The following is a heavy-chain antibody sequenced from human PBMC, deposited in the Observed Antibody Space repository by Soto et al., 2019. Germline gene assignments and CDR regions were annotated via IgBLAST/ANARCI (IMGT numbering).Heavy chain of an antibody. D-gene: IGHD6-6*01. V-gene: IGHV3-48*03. CDR1: GFTFGTYE. CDR3: ARDPSLSSSSYLSYYSGMDV. Sequence: EVQLVESGGGLVQPGGSLRLSCAASGFTFGTYEMNWVRQAPGKGLEWVSYISRSGSTIYYADSVKGRFTISRDNAKNSLYLQLNSLRAEDTAVSYCARDPSLSSSSYLSYYSGMDVWGQGTTVTVSS. J-gene: IGHJ6*02. CDR2: ISRSGSTI.